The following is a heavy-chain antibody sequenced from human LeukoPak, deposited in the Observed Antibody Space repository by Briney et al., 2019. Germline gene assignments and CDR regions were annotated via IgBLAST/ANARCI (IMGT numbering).Heavy chain of an antibody. CDR3: ARDLIPYYDFWSGCDI. Sequence: GGSLRLSCAASGFTFSSYSMNWVRQAPGKGLEWVSYISSSSTIYYADSVKGRFTISRDNAKNSLYLQMNSLRAEDTAVYYCARDLIPYYDFWSGCDIWGQGTMVTVSS. V-gene: IGHV3-48*01. CDR2: ISSSSTI. D-gene: IGHD3-3*01. J-gene: IGHJ3*02. CDR1: GFTFSSYS.